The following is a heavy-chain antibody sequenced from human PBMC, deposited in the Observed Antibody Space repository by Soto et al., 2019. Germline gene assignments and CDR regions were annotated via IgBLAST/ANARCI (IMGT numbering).Heavy chain of an antibody. CDR2: IIPIFGTA. Sequence: QVQLVQSGAEVKKPGSSVKVSCKASGDTFSSYAISWVRQAPGQGLEWMGGIIPIFGTANYAQKFQGRVTITADESTSTAYMELSSLRSEDTAVYYCARDPGTYSSSSRNYYYYGMDVWGQGTTVTVSS. J-gene: IGHJ6*02. V-gene: IGHV1-69*01. CDR3: ARDPGTYSSSSRNYYYYGMDV. CDR1: GDTFSSYA. D-gene: IGHD6-6*01.